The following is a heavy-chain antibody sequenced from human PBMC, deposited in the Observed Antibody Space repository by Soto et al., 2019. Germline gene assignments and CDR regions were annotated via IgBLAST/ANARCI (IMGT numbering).Heavy chain of an antibody. V-gene: IGHV1-18*01. Sequence: GASVKVSCKASGYTFTSYGISWVRQAPGQGLEWMGWISAYNGNTNYARKLQGRVTMTTDTSTSTAYMELRSLRSDDTAVYYCARDPPHSSSWYWVSYYYGMDVWGQGTTVTVSS. CDR2: ISAYNGNT. CDR3: ARDPPHSSSWYWVSYYYGMDV. D-gene: IGHD6-13*01. J-gene: IGHJ6*02. CDR1: GYTFTSYG.